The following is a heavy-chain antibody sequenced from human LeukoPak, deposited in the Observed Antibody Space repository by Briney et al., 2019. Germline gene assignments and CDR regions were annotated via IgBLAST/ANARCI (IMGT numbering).Heavy chain of an antibody. Sequence: PSETLSLTCTVSGGSISSYYWSWIRQPPGKGLEWIGYIYYSGSTNYNPSLKSRVTISVDTSKNQFPLKLSSVTAADTAVYYCARAGGDYAYHYYGMDVWGQGTTVTVSS. J-gene: IGHJ6*02. CDR2: IYYSGST. V-gene: IGHV4-59*01. CDR3: ARAGGDYAYHYYGMDV. CDR1: GGSISSYY. D-gene: IGHD4-17*01.